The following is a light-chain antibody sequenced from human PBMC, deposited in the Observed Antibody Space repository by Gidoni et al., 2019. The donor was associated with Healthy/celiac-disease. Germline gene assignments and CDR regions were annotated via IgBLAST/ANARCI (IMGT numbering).Light chain of an antibody. Sequence: EIVMTQSPATLSVSPGERATLSCRASQSVNSNLAWYQQKPGQAPRLLIYGASTRATGIPARFSGSGSGTEFTLPISSLQSEDFAVYSCQQYNNWPPAYTFGQGTKLEIK. V-gene: IGKV3-15*01. CDR3: QQYNNWPPAYT. CDR1: QSVNSN. CDR2: GAS. J-gene: IGKJ2*01.